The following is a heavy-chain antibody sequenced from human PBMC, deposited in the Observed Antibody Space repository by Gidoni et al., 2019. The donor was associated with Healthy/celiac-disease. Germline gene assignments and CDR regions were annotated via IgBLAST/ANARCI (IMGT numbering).Heavy chain of an antibody. V-gene: IGHV3-9*01. CDR3: AKDHGIAARPGYFDY. CDR2: ISWNSGSI. Sequence: EVQLVESGGGWVQPGRSLRLSCAASGFTFDDYAMHWVRQAPGKGLEWVSGISWNSGSIGYADSVKGRFTISRDNAKNSLYLQMNSLRAEDTALYYCAKDHGIAARPGYFDYWGQGTLVTVSS. J-gene: IGHJ4*02. D-gene: IGHD6-6*01. CDR1: GFTFDDYA.